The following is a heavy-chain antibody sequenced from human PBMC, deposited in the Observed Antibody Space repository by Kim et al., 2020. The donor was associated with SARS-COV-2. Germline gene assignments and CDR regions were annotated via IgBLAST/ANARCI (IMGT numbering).Heavy chain of an antibody. CDR3: AKQWWNYNAAHFDY. D-gene: IGHD1-7*01. Sequence: AVPVKGRFTTSRDNSKNTLYMQMNTLRAEDTAVYYCAKQWWNYNAAHFDYGGQGTLVTVSS. V-gene: IGHV3-23*01. J-gene: IGHJ4*02.